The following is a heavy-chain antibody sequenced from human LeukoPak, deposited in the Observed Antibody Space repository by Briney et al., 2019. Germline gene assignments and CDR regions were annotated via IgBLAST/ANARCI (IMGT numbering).Heavy chain of an antibody. CDR3: ARYYYGSGSFLDY. Sequence: AGGSLRLSCAASGFTFSSYSMNWVRQAPGKGLEWVSSISSSSSYIYYADSVKGRFTISRDNAKNSLYLQMNSLRAEDTALYYCARYYYGSGSFLDYWGQGTLVTVSS. CDR2: ISSSSSYI. V-gene: IGHV3-21*04. CDR1: GFTFSSYS. J-gene: IGHJ4*02. D-gene: IGHD3-10*01.